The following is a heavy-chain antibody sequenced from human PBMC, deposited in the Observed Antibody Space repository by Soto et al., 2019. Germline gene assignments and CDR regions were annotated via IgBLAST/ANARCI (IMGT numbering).Heavy chain of an antibody. CDR1: GYTFSSYH. V-gene: IGHV1-46*01. Sequence: GASVKVSCKASGYTFSSYHISWVRQAPGQGLEWMGIINPSGGSTSYAQKFQGRVTMTRDTSTSTVYMELSSLRSEDTAVYYCARTDTPIAWSYFDYWGQGTLVTVSS. D-gene: IGHD5-18*01. CDR2: INPSGGST. J-gene: IGHJ4*02. CDR3: ARTDTPIAWSYFDY.